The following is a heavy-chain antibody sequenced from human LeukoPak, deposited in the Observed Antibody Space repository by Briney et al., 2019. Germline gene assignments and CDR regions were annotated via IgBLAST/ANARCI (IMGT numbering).Heavy chain of an antibody. CDR1: GFTFSSYA. CDR2: ISGSSGST. D-gene: IGHD1-26*01. V-gene: IGHV3-23*01. CDR3: AKGKWELLPYFDY. Sequence: PGGSLRLSCTASGFTFSSYAMSWVRQAPGKGLEWVSRISGSSGSTYYADSVKGRFTISRDNSKNTLYLQMNSLRAEDTAIYYCAKGKWELLPYFDYWGQGTLVTVSS. J-gene: IGHJ4*02.